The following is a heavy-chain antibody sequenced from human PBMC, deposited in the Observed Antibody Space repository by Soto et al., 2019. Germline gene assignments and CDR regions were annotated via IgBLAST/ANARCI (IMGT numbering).Heavy chain of an antibody. Sequence: QLQLQESGPGLVKPSETLSLTCTVSGGSISSSSYYWGWIRQPPGKGLEWIGSIYYSGSTYYNPSLKSRVTISVDTSKNQFSLKLSSVTAADTAVYYCARHRRTTVVTPNNWFDPWGQGTLVTVSS. CDR3: ARHRRTTVVTPNNWFDP. D-gene: IGHD4-17*01. CDR2: IYYSGST. V-gene: IGHV4-39*01. CDR1: GGSISSSSYY. J-gene: IGHJ5*02.